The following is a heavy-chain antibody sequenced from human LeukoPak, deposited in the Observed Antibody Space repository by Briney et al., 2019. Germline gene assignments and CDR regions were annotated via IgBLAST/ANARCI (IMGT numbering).Heavy chain of an antibody. Sequence: SETLSLTCTVSGGAISNFYWSWIRQSAGKGLEWIGQIYGSGGTNYNPSLKSRVTMSADKSKNQISLRLTSATAADTAVYYCARNRTSYYGEIPFDVWGQGTMVTVSS. CDR1: GGAISNFY. V-gene: IGHV4-4*07. J-gene: IGHJ3*01. CDR3: ARNRTSYYGEIPFDV. CDR2: IYGSGGT. D-gene: IGHD3/OR15-3a*01.